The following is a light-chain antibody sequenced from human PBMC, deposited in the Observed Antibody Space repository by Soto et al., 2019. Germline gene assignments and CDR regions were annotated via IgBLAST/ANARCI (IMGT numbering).Light chain of an antibody. Sequence: DIVMTQSPDILSVSPGQRVIISCTTSQSVDSSLAWYQQLPGQAPRLLIYDVAIRATGIPDRFSGSGSGTEFTLTISSLQSEDIAIYYCQHYYKWPPAWTFGQGTKVDIK. CDR1: QSVDSS. J-gene: IGKJ1*01. CDR3: QHYYKWPPAWT. V-gene: IGKV3D-15*01. CDR2: DVA.